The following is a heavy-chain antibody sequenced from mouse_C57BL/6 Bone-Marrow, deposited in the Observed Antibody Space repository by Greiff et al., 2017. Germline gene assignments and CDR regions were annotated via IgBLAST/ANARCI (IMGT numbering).Heavy chain of an antibody. J-gene: IGHJ3*01. CDR1: GYTFTSYW. V-gene: IGHV1-72*01. CDR3: ARPGWLLRRGCAY. Sequence: QVQLQQPGAELVKPGASVKLSCKASGYTFTSYWMHWVKQRPGRGLEWIGRIDPNRGGTKYNEKFKSKATLTVDKPSSTAYMQLSSLTSEDSAVYYCARPGWLLRRGCAYWGQGTLVTVSA. D-gene: IGHD2-3*01. CDR2: IDPNRGGT.